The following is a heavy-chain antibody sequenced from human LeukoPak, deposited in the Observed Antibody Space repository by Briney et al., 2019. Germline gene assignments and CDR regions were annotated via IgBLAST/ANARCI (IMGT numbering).Heavy chain of an antibody. D-gene: IGHD4-17*01. Sequence: PGGSLRLSCATSGFTFSSYSMHWVRQAPGKGLEWASSSSNIANYIYYADSVKGRFTISRDNAKNSLYLQMDSLRAEDTAVYFCARTRYGDYAFDYWGQGTLVTVSS. CDR3: ARTRYGDYAFDY. CDR2: SSNIANYI. J-gene: IGHJ4*02. CDR1: GFTFSSYS. V-gene: IGHV3-21*01.